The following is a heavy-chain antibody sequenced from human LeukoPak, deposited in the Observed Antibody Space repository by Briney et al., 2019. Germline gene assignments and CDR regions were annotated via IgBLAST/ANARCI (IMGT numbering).Heavy chain of an antibody. D-gene: IGHD2-2*01. CDR2: IYRSGNT. Sequence: PSETLSLTCTVSGGSISSSSYYWGWLRQPPGKGLEWIGSIYRSGNTYYNPSLRSRVTISVDTSKNQFSLKLSSETAAYCASPLGYCSSTACYGDYWGQGTLVTVSS. CDR3: YCSSTACYGDY. CDR1: GGSISSSSYY. V-gene: IGHV4-39*01. J-gene: IGHJ4*02.